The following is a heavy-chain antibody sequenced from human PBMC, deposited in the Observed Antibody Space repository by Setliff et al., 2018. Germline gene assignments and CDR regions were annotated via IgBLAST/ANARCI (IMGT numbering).Heavy chain of an antibody. CDR1: GGSISSYY. V-gene: IGHV4-34*01. J-gene: IGHJ6*03. CDR3: AREQWLDPPGYYYMDV. D-gene: IGHD6-19*01. Sequence: SSETLSLTCTVSGGSISSYYWSWIRQPAGKGLEWIGEINHSGSTNYNPSLKSRVTISVDTSKNQFSLKVSSVTAADTAVYYCAREQWLDPPGYYYMDVWAKGTTVTVSS. CDR2: INHSGST.